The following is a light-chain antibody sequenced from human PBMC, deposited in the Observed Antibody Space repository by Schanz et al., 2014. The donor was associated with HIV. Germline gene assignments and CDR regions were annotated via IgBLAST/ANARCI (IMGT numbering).Light chain of an antibody. V-gene: IGLV2-14*03. CDR1: SSDVGYYNY. CDR2: DVS. CDR3: SSYTSSSTLV. Sequence: QSALTQPPSASGSPGQSITISCTGTSSDVGYYNYVSWYQQHPGKAPKLMIYDVSNRPSGVSNRFSGSKSGNTASLTISGLQAEDEADYYCSSYTSSSTLVFGGGTKLTVL. J-gene: IGLJ2*01.